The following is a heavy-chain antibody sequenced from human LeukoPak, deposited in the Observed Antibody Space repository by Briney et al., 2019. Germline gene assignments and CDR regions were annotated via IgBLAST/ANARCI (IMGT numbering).Heavy chain of an antibody. Sequence: ASVKVSCKASGYTFTSYYMHWVRQAPGQGLEWMGIINPSGGSTSYAQKFQGRVTMTRDTPTGTVYLELSSLRSEDTAVYYCARDGPDYGDYAAFDIWGQGTMVTASS. J-gene: IGHJ3*02. CDR2: INPSGGST. CDR1: GYTFTSYY. V-gene: IGHV1-46*01. CDR3: ARDGPDYGDYAAFDI. D-gene: IGHD4-17*01.